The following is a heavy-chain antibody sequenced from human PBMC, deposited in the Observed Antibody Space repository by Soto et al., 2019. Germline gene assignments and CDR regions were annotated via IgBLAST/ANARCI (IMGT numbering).Heavy chain of an antibody. D-gene: IGHD2-15*01. CDR2: INSDGSST. V-gene: IGHV3-74*01. CDR3: ARFLPEYCSGGSCAWDYYYYYMDV. J-gene: IGHJ6*03. CDR1: GFTFSSYW. Sequence: GGSLRLSCAASGFTFSSYWMHWVRQAPGKGLVWVSRINSDGSSTSYADSVKGRFTISRDNAKNTLYLQMNSLRAEDTAVYYCARFLPEYCSGGSCAWDYYYYYMDVWGKGTTVTVSS.